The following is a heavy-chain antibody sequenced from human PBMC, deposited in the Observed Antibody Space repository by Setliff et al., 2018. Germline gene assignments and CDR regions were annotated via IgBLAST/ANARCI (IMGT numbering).Heavy chain of an antibody. CDR3: ARDGPPEYSTSSIQDSNFDL. CDR2: IKGKSDGGTV. CDR1: GFTFSYAW. D-gene: IGHD6-6*01. V-gene: IGHV3-15*01. Sequence: PGGSLRLSCAASGFTFSYAWMSWVRQAPGKGLEWVGRIKGKSDGGTVDYAAPVKGRFTISRDDSKNTLYLQMNSLRAEDTVVYYCARDGPPEYSTSSIQDSNFDLWGRGTLVTSPQ. J-gene: IGHJ2*01.